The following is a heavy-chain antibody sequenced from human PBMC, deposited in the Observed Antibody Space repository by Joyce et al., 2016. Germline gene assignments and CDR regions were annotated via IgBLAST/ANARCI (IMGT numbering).Heavy chain of an antibody. CDR3: AGRLTFDYFMDV. D-gene: IGHD2/OR15-2a*01. V-gene: IGHV1-69*06. J-gene: IGHJ6*03. CDR1: GGTIISYA. Sequence: QVQLVQSGAEVKKPGSSVTVSCKASGGTIISYAISWVRQAPGKGLKWMGGISPVFGASTYAQSVQGRVTITADRSTNTAYMELSSLRSEDTAVYYCAGRLTFDYFMDVWGKGTTVTVSS. CDR2: ISPVFGAS.